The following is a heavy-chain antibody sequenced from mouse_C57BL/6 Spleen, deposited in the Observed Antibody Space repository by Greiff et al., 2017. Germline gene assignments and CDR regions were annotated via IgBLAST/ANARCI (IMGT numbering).Heavy chain of an antibody. D-gene: IGHD2-12*01. J-gene: IGHJ1*03. CDR1: GYSFTGYY. Sequence: EVQLQQSGPELVKPGASVKISCKASGYSFTGYYMNWVKQSPEKSLEWIGEINPSTGGTTYNQKFKAKATLTVDKSSSTAYMQLKSLTSEDSAVYYCARSLYEGYFDVWGTGTTVTVSS. CDR2: INPSTGGT. CDR3: ARSLYEGYFDV. V-gene: IGHV1-42*01.